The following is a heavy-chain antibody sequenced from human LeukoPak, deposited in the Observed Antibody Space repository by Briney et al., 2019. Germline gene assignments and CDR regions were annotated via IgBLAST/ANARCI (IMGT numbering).Heavy chain of an antibody. Sequence: GGSLRLSCAASGFTFNSYAMSWVRQAPGTGLEWVSAISAGGVNMYSADSVRGRFTISRDNSKNTLYLQMNSLRAEDTAVYYCATRSLGAVAGYYYYYYMDVWGKGTTVTVSS. CDR2: ISAGGVNM. J-gene: IGHJ6*03. V-gene: IGHV3-23*01. CDR1: GFTFNSYA. D-gene: IGHD6-19*01. CDR3: ATRSLGAVAGYYYYYYMDV.